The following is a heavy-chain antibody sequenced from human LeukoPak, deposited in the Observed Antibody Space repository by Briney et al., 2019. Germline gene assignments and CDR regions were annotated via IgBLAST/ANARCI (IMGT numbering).Heavy chain of an antibody. Sequence: ASVKVSCKASGGTFSSCAISWVRQAPGQGREWMERIIPIFGTANYAQKSQGRVTITADKSTSTAYMELSSLRSEHTAVYYCARHKTHCSGGSCYNYYFDYWGQGTLVTVSS. CDR3: ARHKTHCSGGSCYNYYFDY. J-gene: IGHJ4*02. V-gene: IGHV1-69*06. CDR2: IIPIFGTA. D-gene: IGHD2-15*01. CDR1: GGTFSSCA.